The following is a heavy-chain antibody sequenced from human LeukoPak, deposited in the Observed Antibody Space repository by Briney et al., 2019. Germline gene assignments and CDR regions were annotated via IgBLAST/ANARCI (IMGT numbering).Heavy chain of an antibody. J-gene: IGHJ3*02. Sequence: GGSLRLSCAVSGVTFRNYWMSWVRQAPGKGLEWAANIDKEGNERSYVASVKGQFTISRDNAKNSLYLQMNSLRAEDTAMYYCALYCSSANCHDAFDIWGQGTMVIVSS. CDR2: IDKEGNER. CDR1: GVTFRNYW. D-gene: IGHD2-15*01. V-gene: IGHV3-7*03. CDR3: ALYCSSANCHDAFDI.